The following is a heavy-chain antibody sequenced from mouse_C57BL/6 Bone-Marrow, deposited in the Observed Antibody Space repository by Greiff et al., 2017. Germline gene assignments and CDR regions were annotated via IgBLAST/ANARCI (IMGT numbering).Heavy chain of an antibody. Sequence: EVQLQQSGAELVRPGASVKLSCTASGFNFKDDYMHWVKQRPEQGLEWIGWIDPENGDTEYASKFQGKATITADTSSNTAYLQLSSLTSEDTAVYYCTHYYDGSYYCDYGGQGTTLTVSA. V-gene: IGHV14-4*01. CDR1: GFNFKDDY. CDR2: IDPENGDT. J-gene: IGHJ2*01. D-gene: IGHD1-1*01. CDR3: THYYDGSYYCDY.